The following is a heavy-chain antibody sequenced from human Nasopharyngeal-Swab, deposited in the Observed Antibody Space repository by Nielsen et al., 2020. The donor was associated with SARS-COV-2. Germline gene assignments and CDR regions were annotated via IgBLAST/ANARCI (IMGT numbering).Heavy chain of an antibody. V-gene: IGHV4-34*01. CDR2: INHSGST. CDR3: ARGKRSNYFRVSPPNWFDP. D-gene: IGHD2/OR15-2a*01. J-gene: IGHJ5*02. Sequence: WIRQPPGKGLEWIGEINHSGSTNYNPSLKSRVTISVDTSKNQFSQKLSSVTAADTAVYYCARGKRSNYFRVSPPNWFDPWGQGTLVTVSS.